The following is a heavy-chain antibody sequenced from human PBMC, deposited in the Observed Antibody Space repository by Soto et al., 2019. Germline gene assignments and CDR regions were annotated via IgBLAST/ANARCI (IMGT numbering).Heavy chain of an antibody. CDR2: IIPIFGIA. Sequence: GASVKVSCKASGGTFSSYTISWVRQAPGQGLEWMGRIIPIFGIANYAQKFQGRVTITADESTSTAYMELSSLRSEDTAVYYCARDQAGICGGDCYSWDYWGQGTLVTVSS. D-gene: IGHD2-21*02. V-gene: IGHV1-69*13. J-gene: IGHJ4*02. CDR3: ARDQAGICGGDCYSWDY. CDR1: GGTFSSYT.